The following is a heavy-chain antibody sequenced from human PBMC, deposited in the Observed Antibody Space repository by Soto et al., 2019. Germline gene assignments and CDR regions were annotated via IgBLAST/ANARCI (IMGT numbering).Heavy chain of an antibody. D-gene: IGHD6-13*01. CDR2: ISAYNGNT. CDR1: GYTFTSYG. CDR3: ARDRSIAAAYEIDL. J-gene: IGHJ2*01. V-gene: IGHV1-18*01. Sequence: GASVKASCKASGYTFTSYGISWVRQAPGQGLEWMGWISAYNGNTNYAQKLQGRGTMTTDTSTSTAYMELRSLRSDDTAVYYCARDRSIAAAYEIDLWGRGTLVTVSS.